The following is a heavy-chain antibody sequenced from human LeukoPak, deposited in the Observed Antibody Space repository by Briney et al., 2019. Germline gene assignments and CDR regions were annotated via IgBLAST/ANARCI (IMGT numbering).Heavy chain of an antibody. CDR2: ISDSGGST. V-gene: IGHV3-23*01. J-gene: IGHJ4*02. CDR1: GFTFISYA. Sequence: GGSLRLSCAASGFTFISYAMSWVRQAPGKGLEWVSAISDSGGSTYYADSVKGRFTISRDNSKNTLYLQMNSLRAEDTAVYYCAKDHHPGMRNYFDYWGQGSLVTVSS. CDR3: AKDHHPGMRNYFDY.